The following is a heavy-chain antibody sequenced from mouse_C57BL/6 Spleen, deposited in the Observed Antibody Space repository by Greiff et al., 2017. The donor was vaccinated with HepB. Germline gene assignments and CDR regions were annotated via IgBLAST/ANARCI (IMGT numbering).Heavy chain of an antibody. CDR3: ARSSYYSPYYAMDY. CDR2: ISSGSSTI. Sequence: EVMLVESGGGLVKPGGSLKLSCAASGFTFSDYGMHWVRQAPEKGLEWVAYISSGSSTIYYADTVKGRFTISRDNAKNTLFLQMTSLRSEDTAMYYCARSSYYSPYYAMDYWGQRTSVTVSS. CDR1: GFTFSDYG. V-gene: IGHV5-17*01. D-gene: IGHD2-12*01. J-gene: IGHJ4*01.